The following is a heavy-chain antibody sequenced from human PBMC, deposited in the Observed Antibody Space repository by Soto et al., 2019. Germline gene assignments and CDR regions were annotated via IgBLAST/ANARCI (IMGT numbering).Heavy chain of an antibody. CDR2: IKSKDHGGTT. CDR3: TTDSYTPMVVVRFDY. J-gene: IGHJ4*01. Sequence: EVQXXESXXGXXXXGXSXXLSCAASGLAFSNAWINWVRQAPGXXLXXXGRIKSKDHGGTTDFAAPVRGXXXXXXXXXXXXXXXXXXXXXXXDTAVYYCTTDSYTPMVVVRFDYWGLGTLVTVXS. D-gene: IGHD2-21*01. V-gene: IGHV3-15*07. CDR1: GLAFSNAW.